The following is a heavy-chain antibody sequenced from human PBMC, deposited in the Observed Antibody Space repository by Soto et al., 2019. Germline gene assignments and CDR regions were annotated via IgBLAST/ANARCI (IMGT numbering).Heavy chain of an antibody. Sequence: GGSLRLSCAASGFTFSSYSMSWVRQAPGKGLEWVSGISGNGDSTYYADSVKGRFTISRDNPKSTLYLQMNSLRAEDTAVYYCARGPSTRNDIFAYWGQGTLVTVSS. CDR2: ISGNGDST. CDR1: GFTFSSYS. V-gene: IGHV3-23*01. D-gene: IGHD3-16*01. J-gene: IGHJ4*02. CDR3: ARGPSTRNDIFAY.